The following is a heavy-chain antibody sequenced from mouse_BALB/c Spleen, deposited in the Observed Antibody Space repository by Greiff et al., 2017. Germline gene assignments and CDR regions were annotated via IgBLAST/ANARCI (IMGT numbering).Heavy chain of an antibody. Sequence: EVQLVESGGGLVQPGGSLKLSCAASGFTFSSYGMSWVRQTPDKRLELVATINSNGGSTYYPDSVKGRFTISRDNAKNTLYLQMSSLKSEDTAMYDCARDSVYYGYDEGFAYWGQGTLVTVSA. CDR3: ARDSVYYGYDEGFAY. J-gene: IGHJ3*01. CDR2: INSNGGST. CDR1: GFTFSSYG. D-gene: IGHD2-2*01. V-gene: IGHV5-6-3*01.